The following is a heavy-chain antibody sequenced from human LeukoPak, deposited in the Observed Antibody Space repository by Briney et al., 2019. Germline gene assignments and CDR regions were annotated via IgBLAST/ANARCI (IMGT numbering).Heavy chain of an antibody. CDR2: ISAYNGNT. Sequence: GGSLRLSCAASGFTFTSYGISWVRQAPGQGLEWMGWISAYNGNTNYAQKLQGRVTMTTDTSTSTAYMEQRSLRSDDTAVYYCARDFTGVTTHSPGHWGQGTLVTVSS. J-gene: IGHJ4*02. V-gene: IGHV1-18*01. CDR3: ARDFTGVTTHSPGH. CDR1: GFTFTSYG. D-gene: IGHD4-17*01.